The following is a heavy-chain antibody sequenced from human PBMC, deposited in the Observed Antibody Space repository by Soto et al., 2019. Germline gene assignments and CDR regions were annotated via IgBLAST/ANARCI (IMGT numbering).Heavy chain of an antibody. Sequence: EVQLVESGGGLVQTGGSLRLSCAASGFTFSTYRMSWVSQAPGKGLEWLANIKQDGSEKYYVDSVKGRFTVSRDNAENSLYLQMNSLRAEDTAVYYCARRPEYSSGWFADWGQGTLVTVS. CDR2: IKQDGSEK. CDR1: GFTFSTYR. CDR3: ARRPEYSSGWFAD. D-gene: IGHD6-19*01. V-gene: IGHV3-7*01. J-gene: IGHJ4*02.